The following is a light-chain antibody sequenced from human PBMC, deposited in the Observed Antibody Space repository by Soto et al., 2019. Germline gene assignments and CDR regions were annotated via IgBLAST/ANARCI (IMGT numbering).Light chain of an antibody. CDR3: QQYGSPSA. CDR1: QSVSSSY. CDR2: GAS. J-gene: IGKJ1*01. Sequence: EIVLTQSPGTLSLSPGERATLSCRASQSVSSSYLAWYQQKPGQAPRLLIYGASSMPTGIPDRFSGSGSGTDFTLTISILEPEDFAVYYCQQYGSPSAFGQGTKVEIK. V-gene: IGKV3-20*01.